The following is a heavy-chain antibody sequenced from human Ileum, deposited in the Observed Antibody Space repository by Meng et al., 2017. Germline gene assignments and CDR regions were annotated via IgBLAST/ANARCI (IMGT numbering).Heavy chain of an antibody. V-gene: IGHV3-48*03. CDR3: VRDRGSGMSAEESGFDY. J-gene: IGHJ4*02. D-gene: IGHD6-19*01. CDR2: ISTRGSTT. Sequence: GGSLRLSCAASGFTFSDYEMSWVRQSPGKGLEWLSYISTRGSTTYYADSVKGRFAISRDNAKNLLHLLMNSLRAEDTALYYCVRDRGSGMSAEESGFDYWGQGTLVTVSS. CDR1: GFTFSDYE.